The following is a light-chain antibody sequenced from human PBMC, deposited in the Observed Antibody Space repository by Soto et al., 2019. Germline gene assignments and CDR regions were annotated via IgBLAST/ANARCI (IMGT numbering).Light chain of an antibody. J-gene: IGKJ1*01. CDR1: QTINRW. Sequence: DIQMTQSPSTLSASVGDTVIITCRASQTINRWLAWYQQKSGKAPKVLIYMATNLERGAPSRVSGSGSVTECTLTISNLQPDDFATYYCQQYLSYPWTFGEGNKVEIK. V-gene: IGKV1-5*03. CDR3: QQYLSYPWT. CDR2: MAT.